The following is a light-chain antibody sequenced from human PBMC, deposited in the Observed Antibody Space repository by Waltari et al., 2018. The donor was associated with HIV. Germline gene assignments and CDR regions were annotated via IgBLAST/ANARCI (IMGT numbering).Light chain of an antibody. J-gene: IGKJ4*01. CDR2: WAS. V-gene: IGKV4-1*01. CDR1: QSVLYSSNNKNY. Sequence: DIVMTQSPDSLAVSVGAMATINCKSSQSVLYSSNNKNYLAWYQQKPGHPPKLLIYWASTRESGVPDRFSGSGSGTDFPLTINSLQAEDVAVYYCQQYYSTPLTFGGGTKVEIK. CDR3: QQYYSTPLT.